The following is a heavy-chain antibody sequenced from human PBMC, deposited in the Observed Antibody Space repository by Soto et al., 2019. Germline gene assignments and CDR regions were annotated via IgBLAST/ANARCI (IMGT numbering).Heavy chain of an antibody. V-gene: IGHV4-34*01. CDR2: INDSGST. CDR1: GGSFSDYS. J-gene: IGHJ4*02. Sequence: SETLSLTCAVYGGSFSDYSWTWIRQPPGKGLEWIGEINDSGSTNYTPSLERRVTISRDTSKNRFSLKLSSVTAADTAVYYCARGSHKLHSYDSSGFYHYVDYWGQGILVTVSS. D-gene: IGHD3-22*01. CDR3: ARGSHKLHSYDSSGFYHYVDY.